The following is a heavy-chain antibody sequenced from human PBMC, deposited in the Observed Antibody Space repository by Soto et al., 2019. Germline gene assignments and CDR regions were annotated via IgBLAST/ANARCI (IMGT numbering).Heavy chain of an antibody. D-gene: IGHD6-13*01. V-gene: IGHV2-70*04. J-gene: IGHJ4*02. CDR3: ARDHIAAAGYLDY. Sequence: SGPTLVNPTHTLTLTCTFSGFSLSTTGMRVSWIRQPPGKALEWLARIDWDDDKFYSTSLKTRLTISKDTSKNQVVLKMTNVDPVDTATYYCARDHIAAAGYLDYWGQGTRVTVS. CDR2: IDWDDDK. CDR1: GFSLSTTGMR.